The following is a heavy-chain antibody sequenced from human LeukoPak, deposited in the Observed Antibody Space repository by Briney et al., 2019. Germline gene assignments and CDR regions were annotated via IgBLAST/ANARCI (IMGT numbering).Heavy chain of an antibody. J-gene: IGHJ6*02. Sequence: GGSLRLSCAASGFTFRSYWMHWVRRAPGKGLVWVSLINSDGSSTNYADSVKGRFTISRDNAKNTLYLQMNSLRAEDTAVYYCARGPSRVDVWGQGTTVTVSS. CDR3: ARGPSRVDV. CDR2: INSDGSST. V-gene: IGHV3-74*01. CDR1: GFTFRSYW.